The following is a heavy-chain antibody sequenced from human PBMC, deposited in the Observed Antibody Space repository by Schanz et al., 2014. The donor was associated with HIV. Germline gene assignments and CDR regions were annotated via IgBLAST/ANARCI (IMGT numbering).Heavy chain of an antibody. CDR3: AKGGFYGDYVSYYYGLDV. CDR1: GFTFSSYA. Sequence: EVQLLESGGGLVQPGGSLRLSCAASGFTFSSYAMSWVRLAPGKGLEWVSTLYNGGDTYYADSVKGRFTISRDNSKNTLYLQMSSLRAEDTAVYYCAKGGFYGDYVSYYYGLDVWGQGTTVTVSS. D-gene: IGHD4-17*01. V-gene: IGHV3-23*05. J-gene: IGHJ6*02. CDR2: LYNGGDT.